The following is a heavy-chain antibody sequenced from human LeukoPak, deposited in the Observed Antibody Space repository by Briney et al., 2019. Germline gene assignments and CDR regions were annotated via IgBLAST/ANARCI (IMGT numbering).Heavy chain of an antibody. CDR3: ARLHNSSSSTPDY. D-gene: IGHD6-6*01. CDR1: GFTFDDYA. CDR2: ISGVGGST. V-gene: IGHV3-43*02. Sequence: GGSLRLSCAASGFTFDDYAMHGVRQAPGKGLGWVSLISGVGGSTYYADSVKGRFTISRDNSKNPLYLQMSSLRTEDTALYYCARLHNSSSSTPDYWGQGTLVTISS. J-gene: IGHJ4*02.